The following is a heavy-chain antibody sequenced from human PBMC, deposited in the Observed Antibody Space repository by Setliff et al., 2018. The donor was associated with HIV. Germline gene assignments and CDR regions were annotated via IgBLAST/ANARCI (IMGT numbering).Heavy chain of an antibody. CDR1: GGSISSGNYY. CDR2: IYYGGST. J-gene: IGHJ5*02. CDR3: ARDFKRYNSPCRFDP. V-gene: IGHV4-39*07. D-gene: IGHD5-12*01. Sequence: SETLSLTCTVSGGSISSGNYYWGWIRRPPGKGLEWIGSIYYGGSTNYNPSLKSRLTISMDTSKNQFSLKLNSVTAADTAVYYCARDFKRYNSPCRFDPWGPGTLVTVSS.